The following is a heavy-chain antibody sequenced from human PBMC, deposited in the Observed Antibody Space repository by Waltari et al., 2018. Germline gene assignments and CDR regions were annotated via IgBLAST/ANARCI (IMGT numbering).Heavy chain of an antibody. D-gene: IGHD5-12*01. J-gene: IGHJ4*02. Sequence: QVQLVESGGGVVQPGRSLRLSCAASGFTFSSYAMHWVRQAPGKGLEWVAVISYDGSNKYYADSVKGRFTISRDNSKNTLYLQMNSLRAEDTAVYYCASLVATSYYFDYWGQGTLVTVSS. CDR1: GFTFSSYA. V-gene: IGHV3-30*01. CDR2: ISYDGSNK. CDR3: ASLVATSYYFDY.